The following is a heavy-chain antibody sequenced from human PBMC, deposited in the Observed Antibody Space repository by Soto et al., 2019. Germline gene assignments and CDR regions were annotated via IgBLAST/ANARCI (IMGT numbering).Heavy chain of an antibody. V-gene: IGHV1-69*13. Sequence: SVKVSCKASGGTFSSYAISWVRQAPGQGLEWMGGIIPIFGTANYAQKFQGRVTITADESTSTAYMELSSLRSEDTAVYYCARTRRDGYNFGYFDYWGQGTLVTVSS. CDR3: ARTRRDGYNFGYFDY. D-gene: IGHD5-12*01. CDR1: GGTFSSYA. J-gene: IGHJ4*02. CDR2: IIPIFGTA.